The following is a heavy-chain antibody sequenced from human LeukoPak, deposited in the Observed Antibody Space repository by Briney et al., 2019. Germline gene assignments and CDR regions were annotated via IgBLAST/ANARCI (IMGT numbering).Heavy chain of an antibody. Sequence: GRSLRLSCAASGFTFSSYGMHWVRQAPGKGLEWVAFMRYDGSNRNYADSVKGRFTISRDNSKNTLYLQMNSLRAEDTAVYYCAKGVKVPLLRYFSYYMDVWGKGTTVTISS. D-gene: IGHD3-9*01. CDR2: MRYDGSNR. V-gene: IGHV3-30*02. J-gene: IGHJ6*03. CDR3: AKGVKVPLLRYFSYYMDV. CDR1: GFTFSSYG.